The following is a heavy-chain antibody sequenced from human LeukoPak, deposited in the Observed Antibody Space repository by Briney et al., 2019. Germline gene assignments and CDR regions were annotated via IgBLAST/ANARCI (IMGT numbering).Heavy chain of an antibody. J-gene: IGHJ5*02. Sequence: GESLKISCKGSGYSFTSYWIGWVRQMPGKGLEWMGIIYPGDSDTRYSPSFQGQVTISADRSISTAYLQWSSLKASDTAMYYCARHLKSTGNWFDPWGQGTLVTVSS. D-gene: IGHD3-10*01. CDR3: ARHLKSTGNWFDP. CDR2: IYPGDSDT. CDR1: GYSFTSYW. V-gene: IGHV5-51*01.